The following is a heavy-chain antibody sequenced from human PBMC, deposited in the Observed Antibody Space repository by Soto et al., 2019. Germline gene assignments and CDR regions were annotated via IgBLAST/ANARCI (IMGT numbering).Heavy chain of an antibody. CDR1: GGSISSGDYY. Sequence: SETLSLTCTVSGGSISSGDYYWSWIRQPPGKGLEWIGYIYYSGSTYYNPSLKSRVTIPVDTSKNQFSLKLSSVTAADTAVYYCASGSYYYDSSGYYHYRGQGTLVTVSS. CDR3: ASGSYYYDSSGYYHY. D-gene: IGHD3-22*01. J-gene: IGHJ4*02. CDR2: IYYSGST. V-gene: IGHV4-30-4*01.